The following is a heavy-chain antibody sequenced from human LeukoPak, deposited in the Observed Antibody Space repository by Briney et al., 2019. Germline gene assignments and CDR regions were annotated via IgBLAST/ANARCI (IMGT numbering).Heavy chain of an antibody. D-gene: IGHD6-13*01. CDR2: IYYSGST. V-gene: IGHV4-59*01. CDR1: GGSISSYY. J-gene: IGHJ6*03. CDR3: AVCLDSSSVSVYYYMDV. Sequence: PSETLSLTCTVSGGSISSYYWSWIRQPPGKGLEWIGYIYYSGSTNYNPSLKSRVTISVDTSKNLFSLKLSSVTAADTAVYYCAVCLDSSSVSVYYYMDVWGKGTTVTVSS.